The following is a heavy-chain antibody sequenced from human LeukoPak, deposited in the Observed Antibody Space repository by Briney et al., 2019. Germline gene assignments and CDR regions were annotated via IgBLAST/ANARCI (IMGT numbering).Heavy chain of an antibody. D-gene: IGHD2-2*01. Sequence: GGSLRLSCAASGFTFSSYSMNWVRQAPGKGLEWVSSISSSSSYIYYADSVKGRFTISRDNAKNSLYLQMNSLRAEDTTVYYCARGEGYCSSTSWYGMGLPDMDVWGKGTTVTVSS. CDR2: ISSSSSYI. CDR3: ARGEGYCSSTSWYGMGLPDMDV. J-gene: IGHJ6*04. V-gene: IGHV3-21*01. CDR1: GFTFSSYS.